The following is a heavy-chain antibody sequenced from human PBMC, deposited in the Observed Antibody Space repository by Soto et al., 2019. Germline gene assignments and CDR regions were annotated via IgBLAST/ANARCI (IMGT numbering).Heavy chain of an antibody. CDR3: ARRIQLWLHIQEYYYYYYMDV. D-gene: IGHD5-18*01. V-gene: IGHV1-18*01. J-gene: IGHJ6*03. CDR1: GYTFTSYG. CDR2: ISAYNGNT. Sequence: ASVKVSCKASGYTFTSYGISWVRQAPGQGLEWMGWISAYNGNTNYAQKLQGRVSMTTDTSTSTAYMELRSLRSDDTAVYYCARRIQLWLHIQEYYYYYYMDVWGKGTTVTVSS.